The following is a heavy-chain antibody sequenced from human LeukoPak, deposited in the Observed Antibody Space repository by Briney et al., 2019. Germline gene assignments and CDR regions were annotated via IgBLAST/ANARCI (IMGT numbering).Heavy chain of an antibody. J-gene: IGHJ4*02. V-gene: IGHV4-39*01. D-gene: IGHD5-12*01. CDR2: IYYSGST. CDR1: GGSISSSSYY. CDR3: ARRPINYRAFDY. Sequence: PSETLSLTCIVSGGSISSSSYYWGWIRQPPGKGLEWIGSIYYSGSTYYNPSLKSRVTISVDTSNNQFSLRVRSVTAADTAVYYCARRPINYRAFDYWGQGTLVTVSS.